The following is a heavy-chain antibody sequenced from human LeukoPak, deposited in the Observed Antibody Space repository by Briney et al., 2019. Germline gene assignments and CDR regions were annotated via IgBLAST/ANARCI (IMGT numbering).Heavy chain of an antibody. CDR2: ISSSVGTI. CDR1: GFTFSGYE. J-gene: IGHJ4*02. D-gene: IGHD3-3*01. CDR3: ARGWRSDY. Sequence: GGSLRLSCLASGFTFSGYEMNWFRQDPGKGLEWVSYISSSVGTIFHADSVKGRFTISRDNAKNSLYLQMNSLRTEDTAIYYCARGWRSDYWGQGTLVTVCS. V-gene: IGHV3-48*03.